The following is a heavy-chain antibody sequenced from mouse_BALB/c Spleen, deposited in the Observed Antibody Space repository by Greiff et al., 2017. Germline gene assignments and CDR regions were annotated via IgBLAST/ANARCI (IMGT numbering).Heavy chain of an antibody. CDR2: INPGSGGT. V-gene: IGHV1-54*01. CDR1: GYAFTNYL. J-gene: IGHJ3*01. CDR3: ARSDDYDGAWFAY. D-gene: IGHD2-4*01. Sequence: VQLQQSGAELVRPGTSVKVSCKASGYAFTNYLIEWVKQRPGQGLEWIGVINPGSGGTNYNEKFKGKATLTADKSSSTAYMQLSSLTSDDSAVYFCARSDDYDGAWFAYWGQGTLVTVSA.